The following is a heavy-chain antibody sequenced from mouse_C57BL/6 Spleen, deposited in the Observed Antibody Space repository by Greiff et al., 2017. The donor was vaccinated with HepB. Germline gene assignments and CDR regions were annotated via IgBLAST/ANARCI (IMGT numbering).Heavy chain of an antibody. J-gene: IGHJ4*01. Sequence: VQGVESGPGLVQPSQSLSITCTVSGFSLTSYGVHWVRQSPGKGLEWLGVIWRGGSTDYNAAFMSRLSITKDNSKSQVFFKMNSLQADDTAIYYCAKNDYGSSCAMDYWGQGTSVTVSS. V-gene: IGHV2-5*01. CDR1: GFSLTSYG. D-gene: IGHD1-1*01. CDR2: IWRGGST. CDR3: AKNDYGSSCAMDY.